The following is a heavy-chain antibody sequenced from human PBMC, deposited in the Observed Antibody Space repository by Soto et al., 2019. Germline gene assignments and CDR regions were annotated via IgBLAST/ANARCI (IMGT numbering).Heavy chain of an antibody. V-gene: IGHV1-69*06. D-gene: IGHD7-27*01. Sequence: QAQLVQSGAEVKKPGSSVKVSCKASGDTFNTYGISWVRQAPGQGLEWMGVIIPIFGTPNNAQRFQGRLTMTADMSTSTAYMELRSLRAEDTAVYYCARERVIKAATTGVSYYFYYAMDVWGPGTTVTVSS. J-gene: IGHJ6*02. CDR2: IIPIFGTP. CDR1: GDTFNTYG. CDR3: ARERVIKAATTGVSYYFYYAMDV.